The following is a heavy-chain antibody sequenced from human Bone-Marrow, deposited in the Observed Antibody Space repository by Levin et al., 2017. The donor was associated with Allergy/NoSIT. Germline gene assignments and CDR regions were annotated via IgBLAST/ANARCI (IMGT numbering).Heavy chain of an antibody. CDR3: AKVRRGLDACDI. CDR1: GFTFSTSA. CDR2: ITQSGGDT. D-gene: IGHD3/OR15-3a*01. V-gene: IGHV3-23*01. J-gene: IGHJ3*02. Sequence: PGGSLRLSCAASGFTFSTSAMSWVRQAPGKGLEWVSSITQSGGDTYYAASVKGRFTISRDNSNNTLYLHMNGLRAEDTALYYCAKVRRGLDACDIWGQGTMVTVSS.